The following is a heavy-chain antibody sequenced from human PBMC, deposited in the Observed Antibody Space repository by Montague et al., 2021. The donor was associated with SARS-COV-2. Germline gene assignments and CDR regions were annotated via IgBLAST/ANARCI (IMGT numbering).Heavy chain of an antibody. Sequence: SETLSLTCSVSGDSISNYSWSWIRQSPGKGLEWIGYIYYSGSTNYNPSLTSRVTISVDTSKNQVYLKLTSVTAADTAVYDCARHLSVTTVTPHMYHYAMDVWGQGTTVTVSS. CDR2: IYYSGST. CDR1: GDSISNYS. V-gene: IGHV4-59*08. CDR3: ARHLSVTTVTPHMYHYAMDV. D-gene: IGHD4-11*01. J-gene: IGHJ6*02.